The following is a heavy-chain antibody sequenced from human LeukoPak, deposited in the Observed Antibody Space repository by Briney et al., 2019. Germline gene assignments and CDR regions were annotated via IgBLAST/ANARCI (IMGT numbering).Heavy chain of an antibody. D-gene: IGHD3-22*01. CDR3: ARVVNYYDSSGFDAFDI. CDR2: IYHSGST. J-gene: IGHJ3*02. CDR1: GGSISSGGYS. Sequence: PSETLSLTCAVSGGSISSGGYSWSWIRQPPGKGLEWIGYIYHSGSTYYNPSLKSRVTISVDRSKDQFSLKLSSVTAADTAVYYCARVVNYYDSSGFDAFDIWGHGTMVTVSS. V-gene: IGHV4-30-2*01.